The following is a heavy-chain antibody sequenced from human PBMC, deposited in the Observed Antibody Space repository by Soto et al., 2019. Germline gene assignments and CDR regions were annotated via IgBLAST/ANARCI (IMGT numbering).Heavy chain of an antibody. V-gene: IGHV4-31*03. CDR3: ASSGAPEGDWLVP. D-gene: IGHD1-26*01. CDR2: FYYSGIT. J-gene: IGHJ5*02. CDR1: GGSIRRRRYY. Sequence: LSLTCTVSGGSIRRRRYYWTWIRQRPGEGLEWIGFFYYSGITDYNPSLRSRATISADTSNNQVFLNLRSVTAADTAMYFSASSGAPEGDWLVPWGPGTLVTVSS.